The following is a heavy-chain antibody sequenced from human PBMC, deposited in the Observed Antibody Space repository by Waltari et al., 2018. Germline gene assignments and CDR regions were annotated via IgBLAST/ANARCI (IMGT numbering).Heavy chain of an antibody. Sequence: QVQLVQSGAEVKKPGSSVKVSCKASGGTFSSYAISWVRQAPGQGLEWMGGIIPIFGTANYAQKFQGRVTITADESTSTAYMELSSLRSEDTAVYYCARMLYYYDSSGYYPLDYWGQGTLVTVSS. CDR3: ARMLYYYDSSGYYPLDY. CDR2: IIPIFGTA. V-gene: IGHV1-69*12. J-gene: IGHJ4*02. D-gene: IGHD3-22*01. CDR1: GGTFSSYA.